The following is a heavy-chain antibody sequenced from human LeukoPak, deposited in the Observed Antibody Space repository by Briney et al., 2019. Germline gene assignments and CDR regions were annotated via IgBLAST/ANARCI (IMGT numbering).Heavy chain of an antibody. D-gene: IGHD5-18*01. CDR3: ATLPTYSYVSY. Sequence: GGSLRLSCAASGFTFSDYYMSWIRQAPGKGLEWVSYISSSGSTIYYADSVKGRFTISRDNAKNSLYLQMNSLRAEDTAVYYCATLPTYSYVSYWGQGTLVTVSS. CDR1: GFTFSDYY. V-gene: IGHV3-11*04. J-gene: IGHJ4*02. CDR2: ISSSGSTI.